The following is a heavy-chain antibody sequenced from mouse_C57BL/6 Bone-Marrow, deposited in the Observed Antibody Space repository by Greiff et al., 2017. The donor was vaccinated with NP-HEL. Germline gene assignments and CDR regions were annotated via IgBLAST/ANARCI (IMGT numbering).Heavy chain of an antibody. Sequence: VQLQQSGPELLGPGASASCSSQPSASTLKASYSTWLKRSPNKALEWIGRIDPEDGDTEYAPKFQGKATMTADTSSNTAYLQLSSLTSEDTAVYYCTTIWGDYWGQGTTLTVSS. V-gene: IGHV14-1*01. D-gene: IGHD1-1*02. CDR1: ASTLKASY. CDR3: TTIWGDY. CDR2: IDPEDGDT. J-gene: IGHJ2*01.